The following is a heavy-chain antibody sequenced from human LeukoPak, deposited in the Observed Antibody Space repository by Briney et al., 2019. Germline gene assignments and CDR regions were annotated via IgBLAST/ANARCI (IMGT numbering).Heavy chain of an antibody. CDR1: GFTFSSYS. CDR3: AKEGMGGSYVFCFDY. Sequence: PGGSLRLSCAASGFTFSSYSMHWVRQAPGKGLEWVAVVSYDGSNKYYLNSVKGRFTISRDNSKNTLYLQMNSLRAEDTATYYCAKEGMGGSYVFCFDYWGQGTLVTVSS. D-gene: IGHD1-26*01. V-gene: IGHV3-30*04. CDR2: VSYDGSNK. J-gene: IGHJ4*02.